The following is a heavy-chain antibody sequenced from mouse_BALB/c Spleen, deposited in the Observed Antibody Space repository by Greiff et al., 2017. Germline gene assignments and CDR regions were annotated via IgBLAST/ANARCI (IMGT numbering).Heavy chain of an antibody. CDR1: GFTFSSFG. Sequence: DVMLVESGGGLVQPGGSRKLSCAASGFTFSSFGMHWVRQAPEKGLEWVAYISSGSSTIYYADTVKGRFTISRDNPKNTLFLQMTSLRSEDTAMYYCARFSTAGGYWGQGTTLTVSS. D-gene: IGHD1-2*01. CDR3: ARFSTAGGY. CDR2: ISSGSSTI. J-gene: IGHJ2*01. V-gene: IGHV5-17*02.